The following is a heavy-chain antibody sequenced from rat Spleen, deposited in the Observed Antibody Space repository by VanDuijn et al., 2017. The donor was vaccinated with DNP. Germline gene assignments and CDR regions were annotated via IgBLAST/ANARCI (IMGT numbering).Heavy chain of an antibody. Sequence: EVQLVESGGGLVQPGRSLQLSCAASGFTFSDYNMAWVRQAPKKGLEWVATISSDGGNTYYRDSVKGRFTVSRDNAKSTLYLQLDSLRSEDTATYYCAKGDYWGQGVMVTVSS. CDR3: AKGDY. J-gene: IGHJ2*01. CDR2: ISSDGGNT. CDR1: GFTFSDYN. V-gene: IGHV5-7*01.